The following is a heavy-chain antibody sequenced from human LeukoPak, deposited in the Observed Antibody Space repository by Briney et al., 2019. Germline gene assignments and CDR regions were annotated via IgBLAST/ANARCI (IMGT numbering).Heavy chain of an antibody. CDR2: INKGGSDK. J-gene: IGHJ4*02. Sequence: GGSLRLSCAASGFTFSGHWMRWVRQAAGKGLEWVANINKGGSDKYYVNSVKGRFTISRDNANNLLYLQMNSLRGEDTAVYYCTRDRSRAEDDWGQGTLVTVSS. V-gene: IGHV3-7*01. CDR3: TRDRSRAEDD. D-gene: IGHD1-14*01. CDR1: GFTFSGHW.